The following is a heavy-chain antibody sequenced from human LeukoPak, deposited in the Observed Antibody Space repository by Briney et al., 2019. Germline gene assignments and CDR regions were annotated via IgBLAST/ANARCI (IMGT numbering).Heavy chain of an antibody. V-gene: IGHV3-23*01. CDR3: AKNHYSSSRDYFDY. D-gene: IGHD6-13*01. CDR1: GFTFSSNA. CDR2: ISGTGGTT. J-gene: IGHJ4*02. Sequence: GGSLRLPCAASGFTFSSNAMCWVRQAPGKGLEWVSLISGTGGTTYYADSVKGRLTISRDNSKNTLYLQMNSLRAEDTAVYYCAKNHYSSSRDYFDYWGQGTLVTVSS.